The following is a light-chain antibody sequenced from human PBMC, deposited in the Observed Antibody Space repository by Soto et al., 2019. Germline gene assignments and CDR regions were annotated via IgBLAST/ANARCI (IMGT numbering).Light chain of an antibody. CDR2: GAS. CDR3: QQYGRSPPWT. CDR1: QSFSSTY. V-gene: IGKV3-20*01. Sequence: EIVLTQSPGTLSLSPGERATLSCRASQSFSSTYLAWYQQKPGQAPRLVIYGASSRATGIPDRFSGSGSGTDFTLTISRLEPEDFAVYYCQQYGRSPPWTFGQGTKVEIK. J-gene: IGKJ1*01.